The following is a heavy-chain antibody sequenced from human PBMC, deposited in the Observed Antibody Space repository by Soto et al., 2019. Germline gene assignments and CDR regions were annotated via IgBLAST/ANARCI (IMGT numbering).Heavy chain of an antibody. D-gene: IGHD1-26*01. V-gene: IGHV4-39*01. Sequence: SETLSLTCAVSGGSISSSDYYWGWIRQPPGKGLEWIGTIYYSGTTYYNPSLKSRVTTSVDTSKNQFSLKVSSVTAADTAVYYCARLVGATTAFDIWGQGTMVTVSS. CDR3: ARLVGATTAFDI. CDR2: IYYSGTT. CDR1: GGSISSSDYY. J-gene: IGHJ3*02.